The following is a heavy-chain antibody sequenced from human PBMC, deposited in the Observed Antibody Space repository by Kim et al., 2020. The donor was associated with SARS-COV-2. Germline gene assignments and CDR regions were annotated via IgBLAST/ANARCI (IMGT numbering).Heavy chain of an antibody. CDR1: GFTFDDYA. CDR3: AKDKEPLYYYGMDV. V-gene: IGHV3-9*01. CDR2: ISWNSGSI. J-gene: IGHJ6*02. D-gene: IGHD1-26*01. Sequence: GGSLRLSCAASGFTFDDYAMHWVRQAPGKGLEWVSGISWNSGSIGYADSVKGRFTISRDNAKNSLYLQMNSLRAEDTALYYCAKDKEPLYYYGMDVWGQGTTVTVSS.